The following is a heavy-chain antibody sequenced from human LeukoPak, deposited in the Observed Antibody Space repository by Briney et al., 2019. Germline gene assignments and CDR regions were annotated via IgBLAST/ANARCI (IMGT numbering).Heavy chain of an antibody. Sequence: SETLSLTCTVSGGSISSYYWSWIRQPPGKGLEWIGYIYNSGSTNYNPSLKSRVTISVDTSKNQFFLKLSSVTAADTAVYYCARDPSGYSYGYFDYWGQGTLVTVSS. CDR2: IYNSGST. D-gene: IGHD5-18*01. CDR1: GGSISSYY. CDR3: ARDPSGYSYGYFDY. J-gene: IGHJ4*02. V-gene: IGHV4-59*08.